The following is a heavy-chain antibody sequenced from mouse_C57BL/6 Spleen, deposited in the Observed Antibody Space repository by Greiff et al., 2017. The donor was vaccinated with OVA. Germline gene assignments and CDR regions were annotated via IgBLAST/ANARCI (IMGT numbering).Heavy chain of an antibody. CDR2: IYPGDGDT. CDR3: ARSRDFNFDY. Sequence: VQVVESGAELVKPGASVKISCKASGYAFSSYWMNWVKQRPGKGLEWIGQIYPGDGDTNYNGKFKGKATLTADKSSSTAYMQLSSLTSEDSAVYFCARSRDFNFDYWGQGTTLTVSS. CDR1: GYAFSSYW. D-gene: IGHD3-1*01. J-gene: IGHJ2*01. V-gene: IGHV1-80*01.